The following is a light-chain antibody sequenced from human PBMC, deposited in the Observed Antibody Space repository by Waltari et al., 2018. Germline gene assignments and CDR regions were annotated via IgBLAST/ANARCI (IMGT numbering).Light chain of an antibody. CDR3: QQYNSYPWT. V-gene: IGKV1-5*03. Sequence: DIQMTQSPSTLSASIGDRVTITCRASQPINSWLAWYQQKPGKAPNLLIYKASSLQSGVPSRVSGSASGTEFTLTISSLQPDDFATYYCQQYNSYPWTFGQGTKVEIK. J-gene: IGKJ1*01. CDR1: QPINSW. CDR2: KAS.